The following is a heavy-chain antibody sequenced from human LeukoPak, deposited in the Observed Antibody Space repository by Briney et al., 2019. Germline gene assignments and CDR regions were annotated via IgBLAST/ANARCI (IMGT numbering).Heavy chain of an antibody. J-gene: IGHJ5*02. CDR3: ARGTPFGIVVVRREVFDP. CDR2: LYYMRGA. D-gene: IGHD3-22*01. CDR1: GGSISGYY. Sequence: SETLSLTCTVSGGSISGYYWSWSRQPPGKGVEWIGNLYYMRGAWYKSSLKSRVTTSVDTSRNEFSLKLSSVTAEDTAVYYCARGTPFGIVVVRREVFDPWGQGTLVTVSS. V-gene: IGHV4-59*01.